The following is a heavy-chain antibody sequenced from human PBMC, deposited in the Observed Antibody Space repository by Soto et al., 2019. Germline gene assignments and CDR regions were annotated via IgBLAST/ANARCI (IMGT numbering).Heavy chain of an antibody. CDR2: MNPNSGNT. CDR3: ARVDSGYEWGDLKDY. J-gene: IGHJ4*02. CDR1: GYTFTSYD. Sequence: QVQLVQSGAEVKKPGASVKVSCKASGYTFTSYDINWVRQATGQGLEWMGWMNPNSGNTGYAQKFQGRVTMTRNTSISTADMELSSLRAEDTAVYYGARVDSGYEWGDLKDYWGQGTLVTVSS. D-gene: IGHD5-12*01. V-gene: IGHV1-8*01.